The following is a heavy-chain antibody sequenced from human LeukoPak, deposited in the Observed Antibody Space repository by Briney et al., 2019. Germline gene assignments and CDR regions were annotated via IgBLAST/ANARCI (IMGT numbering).Heavy chain of an antibody. CDR2: INPNTGST. CDR3: AAPGASGFVGNFWSGPLDY. J-gene: IGHJ4*02. V-gene: IGHV1-46*01. CDR1: GYTFTSHY. D-gene: IGHD3-3*01. Sequence: ASVKVSCKASGYTFTSHYMHWVRRAPGQGLEWMGIINPNTGSTYYPQKFQGRVTVTRDTSTSTVYMELTSLTSDDTAVYYCAAPGASGFVGNFWSGPLDYWGQGTLVSVSS.